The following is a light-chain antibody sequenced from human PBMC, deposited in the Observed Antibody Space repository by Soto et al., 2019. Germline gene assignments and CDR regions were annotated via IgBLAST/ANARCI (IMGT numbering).Light chain of an antibody. CDR1: SSNIGSNY. J-gene: IGLJ1*01. Sequence: QSVLTQPPSASETPGQRVTISCSGSSSNIGSNYVYWYQHVPGAAPKLLIYSGNLRPLGVPDRFSASKSGTSASLAITGLRSEDEADYYCASWDDSLNSFYVFGTGTKVT. CDR2: SGN. CDR3: ASWDDSLNSFYV. V-gene: IGLV1-47*02.